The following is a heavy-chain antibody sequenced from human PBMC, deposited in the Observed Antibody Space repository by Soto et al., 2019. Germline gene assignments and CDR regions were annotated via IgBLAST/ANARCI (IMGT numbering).Heavy chain of an antibody. D-gene: IGHD5-12*01. Sequence: QVQLVQSGAEGKKPGASVKVSCKASGYTFTSYAMHWVRQAPGQRLEWMGWINAGNGNTKYSQKFQGRVTITRETSASTAYMEMSSLRSDDTAVYYCASSHVDIVATIDNWFDPWVQGTMVTVS. CDR2: INAGNGNT. V-gene: IGHV1-3*01. CDR3: ASSHVDIVATIDNWFDP. CDR1: GYTFTSYA. J-gene: IGHJ5*02.